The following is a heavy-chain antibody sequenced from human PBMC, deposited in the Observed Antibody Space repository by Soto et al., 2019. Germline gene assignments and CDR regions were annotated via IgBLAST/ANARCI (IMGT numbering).Heavy chain of an antibody. Sequence: SETLSDTCACDGGSLSDDCWSLSSEPGGKGLEWIGEINHSGSTNYNPSLKSRVTISVDTSKNQYSLKLSSVTAADTAVYYCARVRRITGTTLYYYFGMDVWGQGPRVT. D-gene: IGHD1-20*01. V-gene: IGHV4-34*01. J-gene: IGHJ6*02. CDR3: ARVRRITGTTLYYYFGMDV. CDR2: INHSGST. CDR1: GGSLSDDC.